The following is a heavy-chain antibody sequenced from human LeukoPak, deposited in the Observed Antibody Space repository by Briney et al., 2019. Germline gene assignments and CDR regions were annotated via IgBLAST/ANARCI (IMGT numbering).Heavy chain of an antibody. CDR3: ARPLRNSGYFGD. D-gene: IGHD1-14*01. V-gene: IGHV3-72*01. CDR2: TRDKANKYTT. J-gene: IGHJ4*02. Sequence: PGGSLRLSCAASGFTFSDHYMDWVRQAPGKGLEWVGRTRDKANKYTTEYAESVKGRFTISRDDSKNSLYLEMNSLKTEDTAVYYCARPLRNSGYFGDWGQGTLVSVSS. CDR1: GFTFSDHY.